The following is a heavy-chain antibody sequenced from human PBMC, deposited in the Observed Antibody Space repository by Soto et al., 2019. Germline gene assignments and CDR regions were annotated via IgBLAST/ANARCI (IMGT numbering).Heavy chain of an antibody. CDR2: ISSSGST. Sequence: PSETLSLTCTVSGGSISSGDYYWSWIRQPPGKGLEWIGYISSSGSTYYKASLESRVTISVDTSKNQLSLKLRSVTAADTAVYYCARAGYGMDVWGQGTTVTVSS. J-gene: IGHJ6*02. CDR3: ARAGYGMDV. CDR1: GGSISSGDYY. V-gene: IGHV4-30-4*01.